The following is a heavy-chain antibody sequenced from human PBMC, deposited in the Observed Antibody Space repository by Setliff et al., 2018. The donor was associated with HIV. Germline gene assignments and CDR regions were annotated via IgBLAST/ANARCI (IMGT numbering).Heavy chain of an antibody. D-gene: IGHD1-1*01. Sequence: PSETLSLTCAVSGGSVSVTNYHWSWMRQPPGKGLEWIAYIHVSGITNYAPSLKSRAAISVDTSKNQFSLNLSSVTVADTAVYFCARLSREGTTTTFDYWGQGTLVTVS. V-gene: IGHV4-4*08. J-gene: IGHJ4*02. CDR2: IHVSGIT. CDR1: GGSVSVTNYH. CDR3: ARLSREGTTTTFDY.